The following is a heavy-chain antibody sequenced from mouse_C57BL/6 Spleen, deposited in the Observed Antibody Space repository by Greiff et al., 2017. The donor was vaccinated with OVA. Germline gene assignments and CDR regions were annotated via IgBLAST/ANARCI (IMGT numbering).Heavy chain of an antibody. J-gene: IGHJ4*01. D-gene: IGHD1-1*01. CDR2: INPSSGYT. CDR3: ARGGSHYAMDY. V-gene: IGHV1-7*01. Sequence: VQLQQSGAELAKPGASVKLSCTASGYTFTSYWMHWVKQRPGQGLEWIGYINPSSGYTTYNQKFKDKATLTADKSSSTAYMQLSSLTYEDAAVYYCARGGSHYAMDYWSQGTSVTVSS. CDR1: GYTFTSYW.